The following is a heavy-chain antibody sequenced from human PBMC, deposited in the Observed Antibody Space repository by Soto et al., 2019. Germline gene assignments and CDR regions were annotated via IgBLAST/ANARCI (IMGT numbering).Heavy chain of an antibody. V-gene: IGHV1-46*03. CDR1: GYTFTSYY. CDR2: INPSGGST. Sequence: QVQLVQSGAEVKKPGASVKVSCKASGYTFTSYYMHWVRQAPGQGLEWMGIINPSGGSTSYAQKFQGRVTMTRDTSTSTVYMELSSLRSEDTAVYYCARDSWDSSTSPPGYYYYYYMDVWGKGTTVTVSS. J-gene: IGHJ6*03. D-gene: IGHD2-2*01. CDR3: ARDSWDSSTSPPGYYYYYYMDV.